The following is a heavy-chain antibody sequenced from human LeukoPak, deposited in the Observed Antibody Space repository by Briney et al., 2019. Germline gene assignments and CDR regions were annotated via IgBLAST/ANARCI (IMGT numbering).Heavy chain of an antibody. Sequence: SGGSLRLSCAASGLTVSSNYMNWVRQAPGKGLEWVSCIDGDGCTTSYADSVKGRFTISRDIAKNTVFLLMNSLRGEDTAVYYCARGGYYPSGSLDYWGQGTSVTVSS. D-gene: IGHD3-10*01. V-gene: IGHV3-74*01. CDR3: ARGGYYPSGSLDY. CDR1: GLTVSSNY. CDR2: IDGDGCTT. J-gene: IGHJ4*02.